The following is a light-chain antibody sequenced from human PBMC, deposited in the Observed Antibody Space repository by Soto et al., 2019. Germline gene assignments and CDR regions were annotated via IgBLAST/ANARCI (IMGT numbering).Light chain of an antibody. CDR1: QSVSSNY. V-gene: IGKV3-20*01. CDR2: GAS. J-gene: IGKJ1*01. Sequence: EIVLTQSPGTLSLSPGETATLSCRASQSVSSNYLAWYQQKPGQAPRLLIYGASSRATGIPDRFSGSGSGTDFTLTISGLEPEDIAVYYCQQYGSTPRTFGQ. CDR3: QQYGSTPRT.